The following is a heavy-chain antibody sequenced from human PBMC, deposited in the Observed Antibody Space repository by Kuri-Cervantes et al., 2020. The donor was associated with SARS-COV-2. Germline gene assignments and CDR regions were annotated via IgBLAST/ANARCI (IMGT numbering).Heavy chain of an antibody. CDR2: ISSSDSTT. J-gene: IGHJ4*02. CDR1: GFTFSSYE. Sequence: GGSLRLSCAASGFTFSSYEMNWVRQAPGKGLEWVSYISSSDSTTYYADSVKGRFTISRDNAKNLLYLQMNSLRAEDTALYYCARDLSQYGDPGFDFWGQGTLVTVSS. D-gene: IGHD4-17*01. CDR3: ARDLSQYGDPGFDF. V-gene: IGHV3-48*03.